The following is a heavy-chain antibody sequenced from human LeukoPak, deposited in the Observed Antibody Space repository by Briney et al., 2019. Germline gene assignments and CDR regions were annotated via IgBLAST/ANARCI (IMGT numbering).Heavy chain of an antibody. Sequence: GASVKVSCKASGGTFSSYAISWVRQAPGQGLEWMGGIIPIFGTANYAQKFQGRVTITADKSTSTAYMELSSLRSEDTAVYYCARLVPPYSSSVVNWFDPWGQGTLVTVSS. CDR1: GGTFSSYA. V-gene: IGHV1-69*06. CDR2: IIPIFGTA. D-gene: IGHD6-13*01. CDR3: ARLVPPYSSSVVNWFDP. J-gene: IGHJ5*02.